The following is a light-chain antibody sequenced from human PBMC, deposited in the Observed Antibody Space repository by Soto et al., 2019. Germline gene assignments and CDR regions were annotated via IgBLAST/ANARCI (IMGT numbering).Light chain of an antibody. J-gene: IGLJ2*01. Sequence: QSALTQPASVSGSPGQSITISCTGTSSDIGIYNYVSWYQQHPGKAPKFMIYEVSNRPSGVSNRFSGSTSGNTASLTISGLQAEDEADYYCSSYTTSSTLVFGGGTKLTVL. CDR3: SSYTTSSTLV. V-gene: IGLV2-14*01. CDR2: EVS. CDR1: SSDIGIYNY.